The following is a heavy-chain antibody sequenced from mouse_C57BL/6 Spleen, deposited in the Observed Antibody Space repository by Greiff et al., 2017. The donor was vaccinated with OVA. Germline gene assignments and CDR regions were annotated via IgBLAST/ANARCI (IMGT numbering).Heavy chain of an antibody. J-gene: IGHJ1*03. CDR2: INYDGSST. D-gene: IGHD1-1*01. Sequence: EVKVEESEGGLVQPGSSMTLSCTASGFTFSDYYMAWVRQVPEKGLEWVANINYDGSSTYYLDSLKSRFIISRDNAKNILYLQMSSLKSEDTATYYCARTSYYYGSSYWYFDVWGTGTTVTVSS. CDR3: ARTSYYYGSSYWYFDV. V-gene: IGHV5-16*01. CDR1: GFTFSDYY.